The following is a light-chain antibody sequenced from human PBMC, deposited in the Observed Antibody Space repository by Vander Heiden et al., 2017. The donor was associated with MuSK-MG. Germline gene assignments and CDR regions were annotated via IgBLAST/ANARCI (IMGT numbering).Light chain of an antibody. CDR3: AAWDDSLNGSA. CDR1: SSNIGSNS. J-gene: IGLJ3*02. CDR2: SHT. V-gene: IGLV1-44*01. Sequence: QSVLTQPPSASGTPGQRVTIPCSGSSSNIGSNSVNWYQQLPGTAPKLLIYSHTQRPSGVPERFSGSKYGTSASLAISGLQSEDEADYYCAAWDDSLNGSAFGGGTKLTVL.